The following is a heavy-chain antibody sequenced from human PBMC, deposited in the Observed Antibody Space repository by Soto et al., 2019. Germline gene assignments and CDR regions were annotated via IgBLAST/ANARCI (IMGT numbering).Heavy chain of an antibody. CDR2: IYHSGSA. J-gene: IGHJ4*02. CDR1: GGSINNSSFY. D-gene: IGHD3-10*01. Sequence: QLQLQESGPGLVKPSETLSLTCTVSGGSINNSSFYWGWVRQPPGKRLEWIGSIYHSGSAYYNPSLKSRLTISGDTSNNQFSLNLSSVTAADTAVYFCARRPLVRGIIPYFFDSWGQGTLVTVSS. V-gene: IGHV4-39*01. CDR3: ARRPLVRGIIPYFFDS.